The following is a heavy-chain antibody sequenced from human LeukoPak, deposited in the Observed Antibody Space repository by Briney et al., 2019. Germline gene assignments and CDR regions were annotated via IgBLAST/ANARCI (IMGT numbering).Heavy chain of an antibody. CDR2: IYYSGRT. CDR1: GGSISSSSYY. CDR3: ARQHRPSGWYSSSSLDY. Sequence: PSETLSLTCTVSGGSISSSSYYWGWIRQPPGKGLEWIGSIYYSGRTYYNPSLKSRVTISVDTSKNQFSLKLSSVTAADPAVYYCARQHRPSGWYSSSSLDYWGQGTLVTVSS. D-gene: IGHD6-6*01. J-gene: IGHJ4*02. V-gene: IGHV4-39*01.